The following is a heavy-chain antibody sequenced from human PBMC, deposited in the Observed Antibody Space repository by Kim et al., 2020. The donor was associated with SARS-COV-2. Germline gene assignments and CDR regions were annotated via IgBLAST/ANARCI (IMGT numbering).Heavy chain of an antibody. J-gene: IGHJ4*02. Sequence: SLKSRVTISVNTSKNQFSQRLSSVTAADTAVYYCARSHSGSYPGVYYFDYWGRGTLVTVSS. D-gene: IGHD1-26*01. CDR3: ARSHSGSYPGVYYFDY. V-gene: IGHV4-34*01.